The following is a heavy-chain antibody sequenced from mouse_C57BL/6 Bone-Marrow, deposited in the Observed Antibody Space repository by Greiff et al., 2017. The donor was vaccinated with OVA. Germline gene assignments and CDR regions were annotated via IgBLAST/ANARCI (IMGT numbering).Heavy chain of an antibody. Sequence: EVQLQQSGTVLARPGASVKMSCKTSGYTFTSYWMHWVKQRPGQGLEWIGAIYPGNSDTSNNQKFKGKAKLTAVTSASTAYMELSSLTNEDSAVYYCTRRIYDGYWAWFAYWGQGTLVTVSA. CDR1: GYTFTSYW. D-gene: IGHD2-3*01. CDR3: TRRIYDGYWAWFAY. V-gene: IGHV1-5*01. CDR2: IYPGNSDT. J-gene: IGHJ3*01.